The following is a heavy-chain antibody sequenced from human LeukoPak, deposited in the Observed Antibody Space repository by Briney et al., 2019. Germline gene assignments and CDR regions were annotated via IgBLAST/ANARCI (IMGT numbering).Heavy chain of an antibody. CDR2: IYYSGST. D-gene: IGHD4-17*01. CDR1: GGSISSSSYY. V-gene: IGHV4-39*01. Sequence: SETLSLTCTVSGGSISSSSYYWGWIRQPPGKGLEWIGSIYYSGSTYYNPSLKSRVTISVDTSKNQFSLKLSSVTAADTAVYYCARHLYTVTIDCWGQGTLVTVSS. CDR3: ARHLYTVTIDC. J-gene: IGHJ4*02.